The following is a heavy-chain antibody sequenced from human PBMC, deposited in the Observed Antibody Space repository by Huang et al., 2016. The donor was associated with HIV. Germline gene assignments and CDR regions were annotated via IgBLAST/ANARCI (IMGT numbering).Heavy chain of an antibody. J-gene: IGHJ3*02. Sequence: QVQLVQSGAEVKKPGASVKVSCKVSGYTLTELSIHWVRQAPGKGLEWMGGGAPEHGETNDAQNFQGRVTMTEDTSTDTAYMELNSLRSEDTAVYYCATGFDTYYDIWGQGTMVIASS. CDR1: GYTLTELS. CDR3: ATGFDTYYDI. D-gene: IGHD2-21*01. CDR2: GAPEHGET. V-gene: IGHV1-24*01.